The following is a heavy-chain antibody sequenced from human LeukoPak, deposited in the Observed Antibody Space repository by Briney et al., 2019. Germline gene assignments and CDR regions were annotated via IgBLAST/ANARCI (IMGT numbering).Heavy chain of an antibody. CDR1: GFTFSNYW. D-gene: IGHD6-13*01. Sequence: PGGSLRLSCAASGFTFSNYWMRWVRQAPGKGLEWVANIKEDGSDKHYMDSVKGRFTISRDNSKNTLYLQMNSLRAEDTAVYYCAKGSSNWRDYYYFDYWGQGTLVTVSS. V-gene: IGHV3-7*03. CDR2: IKEDGSDK. J-gene: IGHJ4*02. CDR3: AKGSSNWRDYYYFDY.